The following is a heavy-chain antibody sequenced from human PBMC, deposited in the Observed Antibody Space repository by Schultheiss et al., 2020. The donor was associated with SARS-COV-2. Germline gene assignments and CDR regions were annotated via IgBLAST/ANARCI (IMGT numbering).Heavy chain of an antibody. CDR3: ARVGYSYGLDYYYYGMDV. J-gene: IGHJ6*02. Sequence: SQTLSLTCPVSGGSISSGGYYWSWIRQPPGKGLEWIGSIYYSGSTNYNPSLKSRVTISVDTSKNQFSLKLSSVTAADTAVYYCARVGYSYGLDYYYYGMDVWGQGTTVTVSS. D-gene: IGHD5-18*01. CDR2: IYYSGST. CDR1: GGSISSGGYY. V-gene: IGHV4-61*08.